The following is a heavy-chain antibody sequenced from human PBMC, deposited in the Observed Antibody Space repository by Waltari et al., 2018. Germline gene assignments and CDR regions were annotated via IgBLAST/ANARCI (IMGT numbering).Heavy chain of an antibody. CDR1: GYTLTELS. D-gene: IGHD2-2*01. Sequence: QVQLVQSGAEVKKPGASVTVSCKVSGYTLTELSMHCVRQAPGKGLEWMGGFDPEDGETIYAQKFQGRVTMTEDTSTDTAYMELSSLRSEDTAVYYCATVSPAGPRYNWFDPWGQGTLVTVSS. V-gene: IGHV1-24*01. CDR3: ATVSPAGPRYNWFDP. J-gene: IGHJ5*02. CDR2: FDPEDGET.